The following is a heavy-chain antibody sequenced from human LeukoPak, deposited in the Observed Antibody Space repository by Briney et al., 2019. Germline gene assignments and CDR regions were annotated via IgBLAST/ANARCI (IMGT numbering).Heavy chain of an antibody. CDR2: ISGNGDRT. Sequence: QPGGSLRLSCAASGFTFSSYAMSWVRQAPGKGLEWVSAISGNGDRTYYADSVKGRFSISRDNSKNTLYLQMNSLRAEDTAVYYCAKVGRTGKSISMIRGVRNYYYYMDVWGKGTTVTISS. V-gene: IGHV3-23*01. D-gene: IGHD3-10*01. CDR1: GFTFSSYA. CDR3: AKVGRTGKSISMIRGVRNYYYYMDV. J-gene: IGHJ6*03.